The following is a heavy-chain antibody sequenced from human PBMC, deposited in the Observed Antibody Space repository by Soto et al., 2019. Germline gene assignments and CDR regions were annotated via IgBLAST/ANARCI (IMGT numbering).Heavy chain of an antibody. Sequence: GESLKISCKGSGYSFTSYWIGWVRQMPGKGLEWMGIIYPGDSDTRYSPSFQGQVTISADKSISTAYLQWSSLKASDTAMYYCASTDSSGWYKDYYYGMDVWGQGTTVTVSS. CDR3: ASTDSSGWYKDYYYGMDV. D-gene: IGHD6-19*01. J-gene: IGHJ6*02. CDR2: IYPGDSDT. CDR1: GYSFTSYW. V-gene: IGHV5-51*01.